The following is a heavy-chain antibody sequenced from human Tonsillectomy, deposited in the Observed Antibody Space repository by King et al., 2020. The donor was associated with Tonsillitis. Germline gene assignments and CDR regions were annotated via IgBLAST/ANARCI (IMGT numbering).Heavy chain of an antibody. D-gene: IGHD2-8*01. Sequence: VQLVESGGGLVKPGGSLRLSCAASGFTFSDYYMSWIRQAPGKGLEWVSYISSSSSYTNYADSVKGRFTISRDNAKNSLYLQMNSLRAEDTAVCYCARAQQTYCTNGVCYPYYFDYWGQGTLVTVSS. CDR2: ISSSSSYT. CDR1: GFTFSDYY. J-gene: IGHJ4*02. CDR3: ARAQQTYCTNGVCYPYYFDY. V-gene: IGHV3-11*05.